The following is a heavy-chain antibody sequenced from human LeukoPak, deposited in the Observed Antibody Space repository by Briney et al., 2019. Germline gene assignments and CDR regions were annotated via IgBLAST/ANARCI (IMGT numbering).Heavy chain of an antibody. Sequence: SETLSLTCTVSGGSISSGSYYWSWIRQPAGKGLEWIGRIYTSGSTNYNPSLKSRVTISVDTSKNQFSLKLSSVTAADMAVYYCAREMYYYDSSGYYQYYYYYYMDVWGKGTTVTVSS. V-gene: IGHV4-61*02. D-gene: IGHD3-22*01. CDR3: AREMYYYDSSGYYQYYYYYYMDV. CDR1: GGSISSGSYY. J-gene: IGHJ6*03. CDR2: IYTSGST.